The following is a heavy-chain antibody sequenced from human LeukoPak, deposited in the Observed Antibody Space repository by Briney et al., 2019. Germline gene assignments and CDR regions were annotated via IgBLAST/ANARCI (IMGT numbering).Heavy chain of an antibody. CDR1: GFTFSGYA. D-gene: IGHD3-22*01. CDR2: ISSTGAST. J-gene: IGHJ4*02. Sequence: GGSLRLSCVASGFTFSGYAMGWVRQAPGKGLEWVSSISSTGASTYYADSVKGRFTISRDNSKNTLFLQINSLRDAHTAVYYCAKDISGSSGYYSLFDYWGQGTLVTDSS. CDR3: AKDISGSSGYYSLFDY. V-gene: IGHV3-23*01.